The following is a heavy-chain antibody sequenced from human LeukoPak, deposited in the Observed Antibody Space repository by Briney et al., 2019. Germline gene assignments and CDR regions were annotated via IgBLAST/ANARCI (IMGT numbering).Heavy chain of an antibody. J-gene: IGHJ4*02. CDR3: ARGETRLDY. Sequence: GGSLRLSCAASGFAVSSNYMSWVRQAPGKGLEWVSYISSSSSTIHFADSVKGRFTISRDNAKNSLYLQMNSLRDEDTALYYCARGETRLDYWGQGTLVTVSS. CDR2: ISSSSSTI. D-gene: IGHD3-16*01. CDR1: GFAVSSNY. V-gene: IGHV3-48*02.